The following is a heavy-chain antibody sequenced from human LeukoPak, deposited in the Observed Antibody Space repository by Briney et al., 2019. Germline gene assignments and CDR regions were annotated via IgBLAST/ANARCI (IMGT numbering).Heavy chain of an antibody. CDR1: GFTFSNYW. Sequence: GGSLRLSCAASGFTFSNYWMSWVRQAPGKGLEWVANIKQDGSEKFYVDSVKGRFTISRDNAKNSLYLQMNSLRAEDTAVYYCANWPVYSYGYLVGYWGQGTLVTVSS. D-gene: IGHD5-18*01. V-gene: IGHV3-7*01. J-gene: IGHJ4*02. CDR2: IKQDGSEK. CDR3: ANWPVYSYGYLVGY.